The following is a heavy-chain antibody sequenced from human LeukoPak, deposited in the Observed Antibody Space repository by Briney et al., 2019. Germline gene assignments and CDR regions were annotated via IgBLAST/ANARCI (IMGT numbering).Heavy chain of an antibody. Sequence: ASVKVSCKASGYTFTAYYMHWVRQAPGQVLEWMGWTNPNSGGTNYAQKFQGRVTMTRDTSISTAYMELSRLRSDDMAVYYCAREGGGSLVWFGELLSPPYYYMDVWGKGTTVTISS. CDR3: AREGGGSLVWFGELLSPPYYYMDV. CDR1: GYTFTAYY. D-gene: IGHD3-10*01. CDR2: TNPNSGGT. J-gene: IGHJ6*03. V-gene: IGHV1-2*02.